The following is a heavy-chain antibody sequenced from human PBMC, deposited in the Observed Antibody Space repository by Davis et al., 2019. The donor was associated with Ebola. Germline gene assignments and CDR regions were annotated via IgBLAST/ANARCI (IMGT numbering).Heavy chain of an antibody. CDR2: INSNSGGA. Sequence: ASVKVSCKASGYTFTGYYIHWVRQAPGQGLEWMGWINSNSGGAKYAHNFQGRVTMTRDTSISTAYMEMGSLRSDDTAVYYCARTLVSPSSDGMDVWGQGTLVTVSS. CDR3: ARTLVSPSSDGMDV. D-gene: IGHD4-23*01. J-gene: IGHJ6*02. V-gene: IGHV1-2*02. CDR1: GYTFTGYY.